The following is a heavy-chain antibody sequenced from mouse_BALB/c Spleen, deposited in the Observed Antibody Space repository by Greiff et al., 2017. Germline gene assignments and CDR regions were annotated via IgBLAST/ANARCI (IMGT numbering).Heavy chain of an antibody. CDR1: GFTFSSYA. Sequence: VKLVESGGGLVKPGGSLKLSCAASGFTFSSYAMSWVRQTPEKRLEWVATISSGGSYTYYPDSVKGRFTISRDNAKNTLYLQMSSLRSEDTAMYYCAGGYYRDYFDYWGQGTTLTVSS. CDR3: AGGYYRDYFDY. CDR2: ISSGGSYT. D-gene: IGHD2-3*01. V-gene: IGHV5-9-3*01. J-gene: IGHJ2*01.